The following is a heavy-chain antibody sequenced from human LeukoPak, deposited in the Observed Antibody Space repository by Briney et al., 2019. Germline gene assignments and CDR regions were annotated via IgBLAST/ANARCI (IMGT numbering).Heavy chain of an antibody. D-gene: IGHD2-2*01. CDR2: IYYSGST. V-gene: IGHV4-59*08. CDR3: ARHVKDIVVVPAAYYFDY. CDR1: GGSISSYY. Sequence: PSETLSLTCTVSGGSISSYYWSWIRQPPGKGLEWIGYIYYSGSTNYNPSLKSRVTISVDTSKNQFSLKLSSVTAADTAVYYCARHVKDIVVVPAAYYFDYWGHGTLVTVSS. J-gene: IGHJ4*01.